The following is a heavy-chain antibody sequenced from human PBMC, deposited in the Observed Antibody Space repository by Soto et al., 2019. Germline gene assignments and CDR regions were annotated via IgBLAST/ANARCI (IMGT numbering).Heavy chain of an antibody. CDR2: IIPIFGTA. CDR3: ARDRXIAAAGRGACYYYGMDV. J-gene: IGHJ6*02. V-gene: IGHV1-69*13. CDR1: GGTFSSYA. D-gene: IGHD6-13*01. Sequence: SVKVSCKASGGTFSSYAISWVRQAPGQGLEWMGGIIPIFGTANYAQKFQGRVTITADESTSTAYMELSSLRSEDTAVYYCARDRXIAAAGRGACYYYGMDVWGQGTTVTVSS.